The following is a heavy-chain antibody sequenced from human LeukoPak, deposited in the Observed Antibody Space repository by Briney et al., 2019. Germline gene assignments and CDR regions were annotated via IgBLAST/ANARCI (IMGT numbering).Heavy chain of an antibody. CDR3: ARKRPNYFDY. CDR2: INLDGSQK. V-gene: IGHV3-7*01. J-gene: IGHJ4*02. CDR1: GFIFGDYW. Sequence: GGSLRLSCVASGFIFGDYWMRWVRQAPGKGPEWVANINLDGSQKYYVDSVKGRFTISRDNAENSLYLQMNSLRAEDTALYYCARKRPNYFDYWGQGTLVTVSS.